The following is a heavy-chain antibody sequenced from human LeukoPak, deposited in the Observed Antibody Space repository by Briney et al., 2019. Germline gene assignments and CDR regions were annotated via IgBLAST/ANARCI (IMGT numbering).Heavy chain of an antibody. J-gene: IGHJ4*02. CDR1: GGSISSSSYY. D-gene: IGHD6-19*01. Sequence: SETLSLTCTVSGGSISSSSYYWGWIRQPPGKGLEWIGSIYYSGSTYYNPSLKSRVTISVDTSKNQFSLKLSSVTAADTAVYYCARGGRNIAVAGFDYWGQGTLVTVSS. CDR3: ARGGRNIAVAGFDY. V-gene: IGHV4-39*07. CDR2: IYYSGST.